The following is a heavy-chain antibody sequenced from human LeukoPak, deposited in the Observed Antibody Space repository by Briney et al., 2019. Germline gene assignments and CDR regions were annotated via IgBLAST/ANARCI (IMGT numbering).Heavy chain of an antibody. J-gene: IGHJ4*02. V-gene: IGHV4-61*02. D-gene: IGHD7-27*01. Sequence: PSETLSLTCAVSGDSISSATHYWSWIRQPAGKGLEWIGRIYSSGSTNYNPSLKSRVSMSVDTSKNQFSLKLSSVTAADTAVYYCARFLNWVFDNWGQGTPVTVSS. CDR2: IYSSGST. CDR3: ARFLNWVFDN. CDR1: GDSISSATHY.